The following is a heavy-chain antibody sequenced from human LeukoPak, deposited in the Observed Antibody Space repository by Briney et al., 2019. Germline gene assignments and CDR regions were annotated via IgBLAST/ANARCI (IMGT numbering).Heavy chain of an antibody. Sequence: PSGTLSLTCAVSGGSISSSNWWSWVRQPPGKGLEWIGEIYHSGSTNYNPSLKSRVTISVDTSKNQFSLKLSSVTTADTAVYYCARDLDDFNTLPPFFQHWGQGTLVTVSS. CDR2: IYHSGST. CDR1: GGSISSSNW. D-gene: IGHD3-3*01. CDR3: ARDLDDFNTLPPFFQH. J-gene: IGHJ1*01. V-gene: IGHV4-4*02.